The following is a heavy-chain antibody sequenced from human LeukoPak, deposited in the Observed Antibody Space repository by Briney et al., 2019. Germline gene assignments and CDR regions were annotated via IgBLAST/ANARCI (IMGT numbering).Heavy chain of an antibody. V-gene: IGHV3-23*01. CDR2: ISGSGGDT. CDR3: AREADGYNYDYFDY. CDR1: GFTFSNFL. Sequence: GGSLRLSCAASGFTFSNFLMTWVRQAPGKGPEWVSAISGSGGDTYYADSVKGRFTISRDNSKNTLYLQMNSLRAEDTALYYCAREADGYNYDYFDYWGQGTLVTVSS. D-gene: IGHD5-24*01. J-gene: IGHJ4*02.